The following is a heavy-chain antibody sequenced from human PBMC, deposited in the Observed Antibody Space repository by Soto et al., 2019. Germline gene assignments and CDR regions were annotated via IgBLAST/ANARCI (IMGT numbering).Heavy chain of an antibody. V-gene: IGHV1-69*06. CDR2: LIPLFGTT. J-gene: IGHJ5*01. D-gene: IGHD2-21*01. Sequence: QVQLVQSGAEVKKPGSSVKVSCEASGGTFSGHAISWVRQAPGQGPEWMGGLIPLFGTTQHAQNFHHRLTITAHKATSTAYIDLTSLRFEDTALFYGAGAPICGHRFESCGHGTLVAVSS. CDR1: GGTFSGHA. CDR3: AGAPICGHRFES.